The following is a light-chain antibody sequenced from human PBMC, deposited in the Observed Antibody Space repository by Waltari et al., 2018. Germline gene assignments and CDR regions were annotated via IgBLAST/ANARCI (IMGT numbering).Light chain of an antibody. J-gene: IGLJ2*01. V-gene: IGLV2-8*01. CDR1: SSDFGGYNY. CDR2: EVS. CDR3: CSYAGSNNLRV. Sequence: QSALTQPPSASGSPGQSVTISCTGTSSDFGGYNYVSWYQQHPGKAPNLMIYEVSKRPSGVPDRFSGSKSGNTASLTISGLQAEDEADYYCCSYAGSNNLRVFGGGTKLTVL.